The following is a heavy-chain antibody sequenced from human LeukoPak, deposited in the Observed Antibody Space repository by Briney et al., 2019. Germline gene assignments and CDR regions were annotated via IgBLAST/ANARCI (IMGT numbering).Heavy chain of an antibody. CDR3: ASAPGIAVAGNIDY. CDR2: INPNSGGT. Sequence: ASVKVSCKASGYTVTVYYMHWVRQAPGQGLEWMRCINPNSGGTNCAQMFQGRVTMTRDTPISTAYMELSRLRSDDTAVYYCASAPGIAVAGNIDYWGQGTLVTVSS. CDR1: GYTVTVYY. D-gene: IGHD6-19*01. J-gene: IGHJ4*02. V-gene: IGHV1-2*02.